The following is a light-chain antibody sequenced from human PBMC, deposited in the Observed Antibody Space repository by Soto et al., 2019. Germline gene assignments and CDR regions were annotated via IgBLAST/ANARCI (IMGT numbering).Light chain of an antibody. V-gene: IGLV2-14*03. CDR2: DVG. CDR1: SSDVGSYKY. CDR3: NSYTTGSTLV. J-gene: IGLJ1*01. Sequence: QSALTQPASVSGSPGQSITISCTGTSSDVGSYKYVSWYQQHPGKAPKLMIYDVGNRPSGVSNRFSGSKSGNTASLTISGLRAEDEADYYCNSYTTGSTLVFGTGTKLTVL.